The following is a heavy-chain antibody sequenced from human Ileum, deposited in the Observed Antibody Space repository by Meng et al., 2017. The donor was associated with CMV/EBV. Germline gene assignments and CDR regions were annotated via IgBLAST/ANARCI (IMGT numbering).Heavy chain of an antibody. CDR3: ASGKSNLEY. Sequence: QVQLQESGPGLVKPSETLSLTCAVYGGSFSGYYWSWIRQVPGKGLEWIGEFNHYGSTNYNPSLKSRVTISVDTSKNQFSLNLSSVTAADTAVYYCASGKSNLEYWGQGTLVTVSS. CDR2: FNHYGST. V-gene: IGHV4-34*01. J-gene: IGHJ4*02. D-gene: IGHD4-11*01. CDR1: GGSFSGYY.